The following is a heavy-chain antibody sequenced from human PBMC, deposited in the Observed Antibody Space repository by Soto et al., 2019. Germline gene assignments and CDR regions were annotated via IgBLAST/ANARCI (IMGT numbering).Heavy chain of an antibody. J-gene: IGHJ5*02. CDR2: IFAGGTAT. V-gene: IGHV3-74*01. CDR3: ARVATGSYNWFDP. D-gene: IGHD1-26*01. Sequence: GSLRLSCAASGFTFSSYRMHWVRQVPGQGLVWLSRIFAGGTATSYADSVRGRFTISRDNAKNTLYLQMNSLRAEDTAVYYCARVATGSYNWFDPWGQGTQVTVSS. CDR1: GFTFSSYR.